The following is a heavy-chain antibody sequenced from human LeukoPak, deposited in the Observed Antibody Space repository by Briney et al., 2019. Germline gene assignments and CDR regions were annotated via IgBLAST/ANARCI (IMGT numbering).Heavy chain of an antibody. J-gene: IGHJ5*02. Sequence: SETLSLTCAVSGGSISSGDYSWSWIRQPPGKGLEWIGYIYHSGGTYYNPPLKSRVTISVDRSKNHLSLKLSSVTAADTAVYYCARYILGVVRWFDPWGQGTLVTVSS. V-gene: IGHV4-30-2*01. D-gene: IGHD3-10*01. CDR1: GGSISSGDYS. CDR3: ARYILGVVRWFDP. CDR2: IYHSGGT.